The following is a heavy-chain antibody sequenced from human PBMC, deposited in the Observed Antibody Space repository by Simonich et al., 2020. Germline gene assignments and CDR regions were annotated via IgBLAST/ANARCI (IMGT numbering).Heavy chain of an antibody. Sequence: QVQLVQSGAEVKKPGASVKVSCKASGYTFTGYYMHWVRQAPGQGLEWMGGINPNSGGTNYARKFKGRVTMTRDTSISTAYMELSRLRSDDTAVYYCARGGLGHWYFDLWGRGTLVTVSS. CDR2: INPNSGGT. CDR1: GYTFTGYY. V-gene: IGHV1-2*02. D-gene: IGHD6-25*01. J-gene: IGHJ2*01. CDR3: ARGGLGHWYFDL.